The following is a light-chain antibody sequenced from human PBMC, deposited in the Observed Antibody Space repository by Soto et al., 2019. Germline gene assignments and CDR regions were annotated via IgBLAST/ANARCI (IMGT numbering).Light chain of an antibody. J-gene: IGKJ2*01. CDR3: QQYNNWPYT. CDR1: QSVSSN. V-gene: IGKV3-15*01. Sequence: EIVMTQSPATLSVSPGERATLSCRASQSVSSNLAWYQQKPGQAPRLLIYGASTRSTGIPARFSGSGSGTELTLTIRSMQSEDLAVYYCQQYNNWPYTFGQGTKLEIK. CDR2: GAS.